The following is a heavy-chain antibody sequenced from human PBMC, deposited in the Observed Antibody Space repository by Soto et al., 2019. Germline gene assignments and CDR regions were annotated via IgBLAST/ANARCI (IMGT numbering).Heavy chain of an antibody. J-gene: IGHJ3*02. CDR1: GFICSSYD. Sequence: GGSLRLSCAASGFICSSYDMSWVRQAPGKGLEWVSTILVDGRTFYVDSVKGRFTISRDSSQNTVYLQMNSLTAGDTALYSCAKDTATGGGDFDICGQGTMVTVSS. D-gene: IGHD2-8*02. CDR2: ILVDGRT. CDR3: AKDTATGGGDFDI. V-gene: IGHV3-23*01.